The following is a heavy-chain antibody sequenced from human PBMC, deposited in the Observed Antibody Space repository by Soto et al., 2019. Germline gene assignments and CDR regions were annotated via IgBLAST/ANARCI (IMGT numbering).Heavy chain of an antibody. Sequence: QVQLVQSGAEVKKPGASVKVSCKASGYIFTSSYIHWVRQAPGQGLEWVGRLNPNGGTTSYAQKFQGRVTMTWDTSTSTVYMELSSLRSEDTAVYYCAIMIVGMFFDYWGQGTLVTVSS. D-gene: IGHD3-22*01. J-gene: IGHJ4*02. CDR1: GYIFTSSY. CDR2: LNPNGGTT. V-gene: IGHV1-46*01. CDR3: AIMIVGMFFDY.